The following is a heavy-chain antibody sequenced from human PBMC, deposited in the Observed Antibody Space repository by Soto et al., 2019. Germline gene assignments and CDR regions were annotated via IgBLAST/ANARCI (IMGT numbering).Heavy chain of an antibody. J-gene: IGHJ5*02. CDR2: IYYSGST. CDR3: ARAETLVGGVIVQIGSNWFDP. V-gene: IGHV4-30-4*01. CDR1: GGSISSGAYY. D-gene: IGHD3-16*02. Sequence: PSETLSLTCTVSGGSISSGAYYWSWIRQPPGKGLEWIGSIYYSGSTYYNPSLKSRVTISVDTSKNQFSLKLSSVTAADTAVYYCARAETLVGGVIVQIGSNWFDPWGQGTLVTVS.